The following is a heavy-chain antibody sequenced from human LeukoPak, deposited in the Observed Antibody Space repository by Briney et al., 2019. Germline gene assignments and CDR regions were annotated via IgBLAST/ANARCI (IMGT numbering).Heavy chain of an antibody. CDR2: IYYSGST. CDR3: ARGKFLRYSSSSQNFDY. V-gene: IGHV4-39*07. D-gene: IGHD6-6*01. CDR1: GGSISSSSYY. Sequence: PSETLSLTCTVSGGSISSSSYYWGWIRQPPGKGLEWIGSIYYSGSTYYNPSLKSRVTISVDTSKNQFSLKLNSVTAADTAVYYCARGKFLRYSSSSQNFDYWGQGTLVTVSS. J-gene: IGHJ4*02.